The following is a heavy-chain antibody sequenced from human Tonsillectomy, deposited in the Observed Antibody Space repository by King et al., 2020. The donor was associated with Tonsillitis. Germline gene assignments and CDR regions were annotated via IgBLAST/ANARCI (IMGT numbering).Heavy chain of an antibody. CDR3: ARTLPYYDFWSGYYFDY. D-gene: IGHD3-3*01. Sequence: VTLKESGPALVKPIQTLPLTCTLSVFSLSASGMCGSWIRQPPGKALQWLAVIHWDVDEYYIASLRTSLTNSKDTSKNQVVLTMTNMDPVDTATYYCARTLPYYDFWSGYYFDYWGQGTLVTVSS. CDR1: VFSLSASGMC. CDR2: IHWDVDE. J-gene: IGHJ4*02. V-gene: IGHV2-70*01.